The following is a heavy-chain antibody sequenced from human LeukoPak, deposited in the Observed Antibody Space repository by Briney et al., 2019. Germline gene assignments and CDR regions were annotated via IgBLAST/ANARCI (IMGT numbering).Heavy chain of an antibody. CDR2: INHSGST. J-gene: IGHJ4*02. D-gene: IGHD3-3*01. V-gene: IGHV4-34*01. CDR3: ARLEWPAFDY. Sequence: SETLSLTCAVYGGSFSGYYWSWIRQPPGKGLEWIGEINHSGSTNYNPSLKSRVTISVDTSKNQFSLKLSSVTAADTAVYSCARLEWPAFDYWGQGTLVTVSS. CDR1: GGSFSGYY.